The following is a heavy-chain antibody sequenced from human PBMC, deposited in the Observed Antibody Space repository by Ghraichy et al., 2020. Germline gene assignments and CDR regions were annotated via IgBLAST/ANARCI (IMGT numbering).Heavy chain of an antibody. CDR2: ISGSGDTT. D-gene: IGHD3-3*01. Sequence: GESLNISCAASGFTFTRFSMGWVRQAPGKGLQWVSGISGSGDTTYYADSMKGRFTISRDNSKNTLYLQMNSLRAEDTVVYYCAKYFLEWWNFDSWGLGTLVTVSS. CDR1: GFTFTRFS. J-gene: IGHJ4*02. V-gene: IGHV3-23*01. CDR3: AKYFLEWWNFDS.